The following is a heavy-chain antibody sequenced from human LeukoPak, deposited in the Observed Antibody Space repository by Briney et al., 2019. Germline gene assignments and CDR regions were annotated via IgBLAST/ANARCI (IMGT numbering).Heavy chain of an antibody. Sequence: GASVKVSCKASGGTFSSYAISWLRQAPGQGLEWMGRIIPILGIANYAQKFQGRVTITADKSTSTAYMELSSLRSEDTAVYYCATSSGWLGDAFDIWGQGTMVTVSS. CDR1: GGTFSSYA. D-gene: IGHD6-19*01. V-gene: IGHV1-69*04. CDR3: ATSSGWLGDAFDI. J-gene: IGHJ3*02. CDR2: IIPILGIA.